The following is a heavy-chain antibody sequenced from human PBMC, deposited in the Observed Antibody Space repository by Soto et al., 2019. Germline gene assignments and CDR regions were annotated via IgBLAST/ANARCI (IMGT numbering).Heavy chain of an antibody. V-gene: IGHV3-15*01. CDR3: TTGSMVRGVILYDY. Sequence: PGGSLRLSCAASGFTFSNAWMSWVRQAPGKGLEWVGRIKSKTDGGTTDYAAPVKGRFTISRDDSKNTLYLQMNSLKTEDTAVYYCTTGSMVRGVILYDYWGQGTLVTVSS. CDR1: GFTFSNAW. J-gene: IGHJ4*02. D-gene: IGHD3-10*01. CDR2: IKSKTDGGTT.